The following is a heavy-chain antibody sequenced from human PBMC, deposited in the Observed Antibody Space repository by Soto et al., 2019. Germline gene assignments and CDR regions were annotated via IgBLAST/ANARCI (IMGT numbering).Heavy chain of an antibody. Sequence: QVQLQESGPGLVKPSQTLSLTCTVSGGSISSGGYYWSWIRQHPGKGLEWIGYIYYSGSTYYNPSLKSRVTISVDTSKNQFSLKLRSVTAADTAVYYCASGHPDRPYYYYGMDVWGQGTTVTVSS. CDR1: GGSISSGGYY. V-gene: IGHV4-31*03. CDR2: IYYSGST. J-gene: IGHJ6*02. CDR3: ASGHPDRPYYYYGMDV. D-gene: IGHD2-15*01.